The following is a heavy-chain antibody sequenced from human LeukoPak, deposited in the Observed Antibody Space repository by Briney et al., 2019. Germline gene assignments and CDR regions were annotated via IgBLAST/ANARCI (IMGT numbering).Heavy chain of an antibody. CDR1: GGSISSYY. CDR2: IYYSGST. V-gene: IGHV4-59*08. CDR3: ARWTDYYDSPNAFDI. Sequence: PSETLSLTCTVSGGSISSYYWSWIRQPPGKGLEWIGHIYYSGSTNYNPSLKSRVTISVDTSKNQFSLKLSSVTAADTAVYYCARWTDYYDSPNAFDIWGQGTMVTVSS. J-gene: IGHJ3*02. D-gene: IGHD3-22*01.